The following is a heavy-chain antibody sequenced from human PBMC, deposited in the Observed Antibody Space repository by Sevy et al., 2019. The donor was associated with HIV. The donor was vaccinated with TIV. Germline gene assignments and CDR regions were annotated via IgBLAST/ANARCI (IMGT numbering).Heavy chain of an antibody. CDR2: ISDSSYTK. CDR1: AFTFSSYS. D-gene: IGHD5-18*01. CDR3: ARSGGYSFGHWDY. J-gene: IGHJ4*02. Sequence: GGSLRLSCAASAFTFSSYSMNWVRQAPGKGLEWVSYISDSSYTKHYADSVTGRFTISRDNSKNSLYLQMNSLRDEDTAVSYCARSGGYSFGHWDYWGQGTLVTVSS. V-gene: IGHV3-48*02.